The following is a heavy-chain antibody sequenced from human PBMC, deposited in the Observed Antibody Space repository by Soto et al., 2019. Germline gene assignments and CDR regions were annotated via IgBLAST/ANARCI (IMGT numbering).Heavy chain of an antibody. D-gene: IGHD2-2*01. Sequence: QVPLVQSGAEVKKPEASVKVSCKASGYTFTSYGISWVRQAPGQGLKWMGWISAYNGNTNYAQKLQGRVTMTTDTSTSTAYMELRSLRSDDTAVYYCARVGYCSSTSCYAFDYWGQGTLVTVSS. CDR2: ISAYNGNT. V-gene: IGHV1-18*01. CDR1: GYTFTSYG. CDR3: ARVGYCSSTSCYAFDY. J-gene: IGHJ4*02.